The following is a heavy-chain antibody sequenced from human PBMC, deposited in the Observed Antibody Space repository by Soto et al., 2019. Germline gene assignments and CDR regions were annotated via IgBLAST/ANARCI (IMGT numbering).Heavy chain of an antibody. Sequence: ASGKVSCTASGYTFTSYAMHWVRQAPGQRLEWMGWINAGNGNTKYSQKFQGRVTITRDTSASTAYMELSSLRSEDTRVYYCSRGPDGGARTHFHYWGQGALV. CDR1: GYTFTSYA. CDR2: INAGNGNT. CDR3: SRGPDGGARTHFHY. V-gene: IGHV1-3*01. D-gene: IGHD2-8*02. J-gene: IGHJ4*02.